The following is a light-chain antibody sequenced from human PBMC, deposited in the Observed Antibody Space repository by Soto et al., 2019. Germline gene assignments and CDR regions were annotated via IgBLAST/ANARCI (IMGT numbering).Light chain of an antibody. J-gene: IGLJ1*01. CDR3: QSYDSSLSGHYV. V-gene: IGLV1-40*01. Sequence: QPALTQPPSVSGAPGQRVTISCTGSISNIGAGYDVHWYQQLPGTAPKLLIYGNSNRPSGVPDRFSGSKSGTSASLAITGLQAEDEADYYCQSYDSSLSGHYVFGTGTKVTVL. CDR1: ISNIGAGYD. CDR2: GNS.